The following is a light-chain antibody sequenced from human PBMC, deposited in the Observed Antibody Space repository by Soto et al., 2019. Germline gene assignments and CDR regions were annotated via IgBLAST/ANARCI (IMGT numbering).Light chain of an antibody. CDR3: CSYAGSSTSVV. V-gene: IGLV2-23*01. CDR2: EGS. J-gene: IGLJ2*01. Sequence: QSALTQPASVSGSPGQSITISCTGTSSDVGSYNLVSWYQQHPGKAPKLIIYEGSKRPSGVSNRFSGSKSGNTASLTNSGLQAEDEADYYCCSYAGSSTSVVFGGGTKLTVL. CDR1: SSDVGSYNL.